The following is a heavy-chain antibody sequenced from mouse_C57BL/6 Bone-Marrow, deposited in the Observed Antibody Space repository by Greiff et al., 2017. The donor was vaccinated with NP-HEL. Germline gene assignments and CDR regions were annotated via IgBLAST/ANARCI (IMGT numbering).Heavy chain of an antibody. CDR2: IYPGNSDT. V-gene: IGHV1-5*01. CDR1: GYTFTSYW. Sequence: EVQLQQSGTVLARPGASVKMSCKTSGYTFTSYWMHWVKQRPGQGLEWIGAIYPGNSDTSYNQKFKGKAKLTAVTSASTAYMELSSLTNEDSAVYYCTRDYYGSSYWYLDVWGAGTTVTVSS. CDR3: TRDYYGSSYWYLDV. J-gene: IGHJ1*01. D-gene: IGHD1-1*01.